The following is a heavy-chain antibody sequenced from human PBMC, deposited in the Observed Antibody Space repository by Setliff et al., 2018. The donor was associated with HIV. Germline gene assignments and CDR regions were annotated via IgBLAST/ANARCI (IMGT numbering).Heavy chain of an antibody. V-gene: IGHV4-59*01. Sequence: SETLSLTCTVSGGSIRSYYWSWIRQSPGKGLEWIGYVFYNGDTDYNPSLKSRVTISVDTSKNQVSLKLNSVTAADTAVYYCARSPGVDTNMAFDYWGQGTLVTVSS. CDR2: VFYNGDT. CDR3: ARSPGVDTNMAFDY. J-gene: IGHJ4*02. D-gene: IGHD5-18*01. CDR1: GGSIRSYY.